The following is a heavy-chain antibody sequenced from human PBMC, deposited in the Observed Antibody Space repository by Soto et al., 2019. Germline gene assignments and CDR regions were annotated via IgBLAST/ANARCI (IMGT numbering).Heavy chain of an antibody. CDR2: IYPGDSDT. D-gene: IGHD3-22*01. CDR1: GYSFSDYW. J-gene: IGHJ4*01. Sequence: GESLKISCKGSGYSFSDYWIGWVRQMPGKGLEWVGNIYPGDSDTRYSPSFQGQVTISADKSISTAYLQWRSLKASATAIYYCATQGYESSGYFDRWGHGTLVTVSS. CDR3: ATQGYESSGYFDR. V-gene: IGHV5-51*01.